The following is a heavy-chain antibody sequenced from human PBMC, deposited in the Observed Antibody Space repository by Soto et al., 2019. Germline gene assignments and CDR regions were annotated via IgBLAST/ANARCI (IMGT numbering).Heavy chain of an antibody. V-gene: IGHV3-30*18. Sequence: EQLAESGGGVVQSGRSLRLSCEASGFTFSSFGMHWVRQAPGKGLEWVAVISYDGSDTYFADSVKGRFTITRDNSKNAVYLQMKSPRVEDTAVYYCVKAILFLGIWFFALWGRGSLVSVSS. CDR3: VKAILFLGIWFFAL. J-gene: IGHJ2*01. CDR2: ISYDGSDT. CDR1: GFTFSSFG. D-gene: IGHD3-16*01.